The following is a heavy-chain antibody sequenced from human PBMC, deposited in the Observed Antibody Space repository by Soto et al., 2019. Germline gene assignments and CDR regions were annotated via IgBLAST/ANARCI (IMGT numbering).Heavy chain of an antibody. CDR2: ISGSGGST. Sequence: SLRLSCAASGFTFSSYAMSWVRQAPGKGLEWVSAISGSGGSTYYADSVKGRFTISRDNSKDTLYLQMNSLRAEDTAVYYCAKFVAGTFYYYYGMDVWGRGTTVTVAS. V-gene: IGHV3-23*01. CDR1: GFTFSSYA. D-gene: IGHD6-19*01. J-gene: IGHJ6*02. CDR3: AKFVAGTFYYYYGMDV.